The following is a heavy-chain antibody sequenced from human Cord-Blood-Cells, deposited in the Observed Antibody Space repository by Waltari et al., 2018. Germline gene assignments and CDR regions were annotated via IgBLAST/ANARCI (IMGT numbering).Heavy chain of an antibody. CDR3: ARDVFRGGSYFDY. D-gene: IGHD1-26*01. V-gene: IGHV4-59*01. J-gene: IGHJ4*02. Sequence: QVQLQESGPGLVKPSETLSLTCTVSGGSISSYYWSWLRHPPGKGLEWIGYIYYSGSTNYNPSLKSRVTISVDTSKNQFSLKLSSVTAADTAVYYCARDVFRGGSYFDYWGQGTLVTVSS. CDR2: IYYSGST. CDR1: GGSISSYY.